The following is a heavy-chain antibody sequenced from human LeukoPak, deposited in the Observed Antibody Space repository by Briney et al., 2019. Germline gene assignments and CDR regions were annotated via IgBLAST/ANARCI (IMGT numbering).Heavy chain of an antibody. CDR3: ARGGLRYQLLSWFDP. CDR1: GGSFSGYY. J-gene: IGHJ5*02. D-gene: IGHD2-2*01. V-gene: IGHV4-34*01. CDR2: INHSGST. Sequence: SETLSLTCSVYGGSFSGYYWSWIRQPPGKGLEWIGEINHSGSTNYNPSLKSRVTISVDTSNNHFSLKLSSVTAADTAVYYCARGGLRYQLLSWFDPWGQGTLVTVSS.